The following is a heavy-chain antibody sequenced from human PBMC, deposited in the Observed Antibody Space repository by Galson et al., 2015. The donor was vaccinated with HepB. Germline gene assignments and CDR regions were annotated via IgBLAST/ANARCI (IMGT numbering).Heavy chain of an antibody. J-gene: IGHJ6*02. CDR3: ARVTTPYYYYYYGMDV. Sequence: QSGAEVKKPGASVKVSCKASGYTFTSYGISWVRQAPGQGLEWMGWISAYNGNTNYAQKLQGRVTMTTDTSTSTAYMELRSLRSDNTAVYYCARVTTPYYYYYYGMDVWGQGTTVTVSS. CDR1: GYTFTSYG. D-gene: IGHD4-17*01. CDR2: ISAYNGNT. V-gene: IGHV1-18*01.